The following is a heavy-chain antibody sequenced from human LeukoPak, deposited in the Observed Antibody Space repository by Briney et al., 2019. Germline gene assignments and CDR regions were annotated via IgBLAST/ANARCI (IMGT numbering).Heavy chain of an antibody. J-gene: IGHJ4*02. CDR3: ARGSIVGATFDYFDY. CDR1: GYTFTGYY. Sequence: ASVKVSCKASGYTFTGYYIHWVRQAPGQGLEWMGWINSNSGGTNYAQKFQGRVTMTRDTSISTAYMDLSRLRSDDTAVYYCARGSIVGATFDYFDYWGQGTLVTVSS. D-gene: IGHD1-26*01. CDR2: INSNSGGT. V-gene: IGHV1-2*02.